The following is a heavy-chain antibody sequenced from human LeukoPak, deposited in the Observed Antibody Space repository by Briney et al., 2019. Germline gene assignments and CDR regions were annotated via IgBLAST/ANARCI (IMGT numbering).Heavy chain of an antibody. Sequence: GGSLRLSCAASGFTFSSYAMSWVRQAPGKGLEWVSAISGSGGSTYYADSVKGRFTISRDNSKNTLYLQMNSLRAEDTAVYYCANRGQRIAARPDYFDYWGQGTLVTVSS. CDR3: ANRGQRIAARPDYFDY. D-gene: IGHD6-6*01. J-gene: IGHJ4*02. CDR1: GFTFSSYA. CDR2: ISGSGGST. V-gene: IGHV3-23*01.